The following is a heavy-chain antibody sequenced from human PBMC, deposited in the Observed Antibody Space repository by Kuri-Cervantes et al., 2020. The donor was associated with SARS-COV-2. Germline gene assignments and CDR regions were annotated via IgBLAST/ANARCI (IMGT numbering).Heavy chain of an antibody. Sequence: GESLKISCAASGFTFSSYGMHWVRQAPGKGLEWVAVIWYDGSNKYYADSVKGRFTISRDNSKNTLYLQMNNLRAEDTAVYYCARDPPSPYCSGGSCRTDVWGQGTTVTVSS. J-gene: IGHJ6*02. CDR3: ARDPPSPYCSGGSCRTDV. CDR1: GFTFSSYG. CDR2: IWYDGSNK. D-gene: IGHD2-15*01. V-gene: IGHV3-33*08.